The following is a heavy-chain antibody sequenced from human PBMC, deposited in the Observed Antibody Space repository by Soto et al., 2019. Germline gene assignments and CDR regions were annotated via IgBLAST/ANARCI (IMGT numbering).Heavy chain of an antibody. CDR1: GYSFTSYW. CDR2: IDPSDSYT. D-gene: IGHD3-22*01. J-gene: IGHJ6*01. V-gene: IGHV5-10-1*01. Sequence: VDSLKISFKFSGYSFTSYWIILVLQMPGKGLECMGRIDPSDSYTNYSPSFQGHVTISAEKSISTAYLQWSSLKASDTAMYYCASLPWGEYASSGYGLIHHGMEVWGQGTTV. CDR3: ASLPWGEYASSGYGLIHHGMEV.